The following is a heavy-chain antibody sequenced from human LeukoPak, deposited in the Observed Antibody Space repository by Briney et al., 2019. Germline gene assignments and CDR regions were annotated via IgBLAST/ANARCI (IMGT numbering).Heavy chain of an antibody. CDR2: IIPIFGTA. D-gene: IGHD3-3*01. Sequence: SVKVSCKASGGTFSSYAISWVRQAPGQGLEWMGGIIPIFGTANYAQKFQGRVTITADESTSTAYMELSSLRSEDTAAYYCARARAYDFWSGYKSNYYYMDVWGKGTTVTVSS. CDR3: ARARAYDFWSGYKSNYYYMDV. CDR1: GGTFSSYA. J-gene: IGHJ6*03. V-gene: IGHV1-69*13.